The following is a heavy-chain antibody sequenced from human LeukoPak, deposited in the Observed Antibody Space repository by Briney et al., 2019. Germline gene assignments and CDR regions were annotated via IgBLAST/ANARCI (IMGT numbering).Heavy chain of an antibody. V-gene: IGHV1-2*02. CDR2: INPNDGDT. D-gene: IGHD2-2*01. Sequence: ASVKVSCKASGYTFTDYYMHWVRQAPGQGFEWMGWINPNDGDTNFAQKFQGRVTMTRDTSISTAHMEVSRLRSDDTAVYYCARANFLYCSSSTCLFDYWGQGTLVTVSS. CDR1: GYTFTDYY. CDR3: ARANFLYCSSSTCLFDY. J-gene: IGHJ4*02.